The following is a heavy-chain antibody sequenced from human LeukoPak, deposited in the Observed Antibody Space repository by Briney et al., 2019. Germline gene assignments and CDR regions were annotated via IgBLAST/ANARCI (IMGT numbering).Heavy chain of an antibody. CDR2: IYSDNT. D-gene: IGHD3-3*01. CDR3: AKDLSKELLYRRGKYYFDY. V-gene: IGHV3-66*03. CDR1: GFTVSSNS. Sequence: PGGSLRLSCTVSGFTVSSNSMSWVRQAPGKGLEWVSFIYSDNTHYSDSVKGRFTISRDNSKNTLYLQMNSLRAEDTAVYYRAKDLSKELLYRRGKYYFDYWGQGTLVTVSS. J-gene: IGHJ4*02.